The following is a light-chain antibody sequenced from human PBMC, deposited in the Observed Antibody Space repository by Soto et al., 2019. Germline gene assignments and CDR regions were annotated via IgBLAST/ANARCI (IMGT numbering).Light chain of an antibody. Sequence: DIQMTQSPSTLSASVGDGVAITCRASESISTSLAWYQQQPGKAPKLLIYDASSLESGVPSRFGGSGSGTEFTLTISSLQPADCAPYYCQQYNSYPRTFGQGTKLQI. CDR2: DAS. V-gene: IGKV1-5*01. CDR1: ESISTS. J-gene: IGKJ1*01. CDR3: QQYNSYPRT.